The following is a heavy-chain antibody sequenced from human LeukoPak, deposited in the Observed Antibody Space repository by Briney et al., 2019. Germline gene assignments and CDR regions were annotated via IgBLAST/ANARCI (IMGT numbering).Heavy chain of an antibody. D-gene: IGHD3-22*01. CDR2: IYYSGST. V-gene: IGHV4-59*12. Sequence: SETLSLTCTVSGGSISSYYWSWIRQPPGKGLEWIGYIYYSGSTNYNPSLKSRVTISVDTSKNQFSLKLSSVTAADTAVYYCAAYDSSGYGRWFDPWGQGTLVTVSS. J-gene: IGHJ5*02. CDR3: AAYDSSGYGRWFDP. CDR1: GGSISSYY.